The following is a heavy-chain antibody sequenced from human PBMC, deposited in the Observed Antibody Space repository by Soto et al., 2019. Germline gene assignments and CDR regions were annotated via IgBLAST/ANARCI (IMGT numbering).Heavy chain of an antibody. J-gene: IGHJ3*02. D-gene: IGHD2-15*01. CDR2: IYYSGST. CDR3: AREVHGSYAFDI. Sequence: QVQLQESGPGLVKPSQTLSLTCTVSGGSISNGGYYWSWIRQHPGKGLEWIGYIYYSGSTYYNPSLKSRVTISVDMSKNQFSLKLSSVTAADTAVYYCAREVHGSYAFDIWGQGTMVTVSS. V-gene: IGHV4-31*03. CDR1: GGSISNGGYY.